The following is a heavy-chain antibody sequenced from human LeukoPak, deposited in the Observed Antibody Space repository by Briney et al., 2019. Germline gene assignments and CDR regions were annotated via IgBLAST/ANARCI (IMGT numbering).Heavy chain of an antibody. CDR2: ISSNGGST. Sequence: AGGSLRLSCSASGFTFSSYAMHWVRQAPGKGLEYVSAISSNGGSTYYADSVKGRFTISRDNLKNTIYLQMSSLRVEDTALYYCAEDLHNYGLDVWGQGTTVTVSS. CDR3: AEDLHNYGLDV. J-gene: IGHJ6*02. V-gene: IGHV3-64D*06. CDR1: GFTFSSYA.